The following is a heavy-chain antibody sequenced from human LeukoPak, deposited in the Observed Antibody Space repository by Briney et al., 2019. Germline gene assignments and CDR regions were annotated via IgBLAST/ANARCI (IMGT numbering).Heavy chain of an antibody. CDR3: ARGRTTWLRRYYYYYMDV. D-gene: IGHD5-12*01. V-gene: IGHV4-39*01. Sequence: SETLSLTCTVSGDSISSSSSYWGWIRQPPGEGLEWIGSIYYSGSTYYNTSLKSRVTISVDTSKNQFSLRLNSVTAADTAVYYCARGRTTWLRRYYYYYMDVWGKGTTVTVSS. J-gene: IGHJ6*03. CDR2: IYYSGST. CDR1: GDSISSSSSY.